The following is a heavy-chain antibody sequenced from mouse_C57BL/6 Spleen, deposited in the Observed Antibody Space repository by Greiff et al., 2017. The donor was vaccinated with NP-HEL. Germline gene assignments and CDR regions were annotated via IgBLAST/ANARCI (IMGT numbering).Heavy chain of an antibody. Sequence: VQLKESGPGLVKPSQSLSLTCSVTGYSITSGYYWNWIRQFPGNKLEWMGYISYDGSNNYNPSLKNRISITRDTSKNQFFLKLNSVTTEDTATYYCARDDYPFDYWGQGTTLTVSS. J-gene: IGHJ2*01. CDR2: ISYDGSN. V-gene: IGHV3-6*01. CDR3: ARDDYPFDY. CDR1: GYSITSGYY. D-gene: IGHD2-4*01.